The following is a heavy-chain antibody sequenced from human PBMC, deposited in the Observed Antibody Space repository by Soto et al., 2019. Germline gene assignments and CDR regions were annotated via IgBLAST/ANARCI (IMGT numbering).Heavy chain of an antibody. CDR1: GYAFTTYG. CDR2: ISAHNGNT. D-gene: IGHD6-6*01. J-gene: IGHJ4*02. CDR3: ARGRDGDY. V-gene: IGHV1-18*01. Sequence: QVHLVQSGAEVKKPGASVKVSCKGSGYAFTTYGITWVRQAPGQGLEWMGWISAHNGNTNYAQKLQGRVTVTRDTSTSTAYMELRSLRSDDTAVYYCARGRDGDYWGQGAQVTVSS.